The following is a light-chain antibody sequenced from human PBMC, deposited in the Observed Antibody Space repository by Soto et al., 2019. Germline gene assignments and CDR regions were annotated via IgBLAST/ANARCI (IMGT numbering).Light chain of an antibody. J-gene: IGKJ4*01. CDR1: QSVGSS. CDR2: DTS. V-gene: IGKV3-11*01. Sequence: EIVLTQSPATLSLSPGERATLSCRASQSVGSSLTWYQQKPGQAPRLLIYDTSNRATGIPARFSGSGSGTDFPLTLSSLDPEDFEVYYCQQRRYRPFLWTFGGGTKVDIK. CDR3: QQRRYRPFLWT.